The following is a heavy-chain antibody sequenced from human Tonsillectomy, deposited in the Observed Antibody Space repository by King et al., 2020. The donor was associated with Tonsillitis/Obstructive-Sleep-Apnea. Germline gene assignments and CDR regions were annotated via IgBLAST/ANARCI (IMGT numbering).Heavy chain of an antibody. CDR2: IKSKTDGGTT. Sequence: VQLVESGGGLVKSGGSLRLSCAASGFTFSNAWMSWVRQAPGKGLEWVGRIKSKTDGGTTDYITPVKGRFTISRDDSKNTLFLQMNSLKTEDTAVYYCTTLSGWSFDHWGQGTLVTVSS. D-gene: IGHD6-19*01. J-gene: IGHJ5*02. V-gene: IGHV3-15*01. CDR3: TTLSGWSFDH. CDR1: GFTFSNAW.